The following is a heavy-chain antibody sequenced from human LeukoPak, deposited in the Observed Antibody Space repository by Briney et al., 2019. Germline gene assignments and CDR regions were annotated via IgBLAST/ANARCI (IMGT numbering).Heavy chain of an antibody. CDR1: GFTFSNYA. CDR3: ARVRVGATAKGHYFDF. D-gene: IGHD1-26*01. CDR2: ISSNGGNI. V-gene: IGHV3-64*01. Sequence: PGGSLRLSCAASGFTFSNYAMHWVRQAPGKGLEYASVISSNGGNIFYGNSVKGRFTISRDNSKNTVYLQMGSLRADDMALYYCARVRVGATAKGHYFDFWGQGTLVTVSS. J-gene: IGHJ4*02.